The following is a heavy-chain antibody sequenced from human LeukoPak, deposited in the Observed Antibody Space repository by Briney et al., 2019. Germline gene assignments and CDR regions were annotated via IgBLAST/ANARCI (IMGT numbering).Heavy chain of an antibody. CDR1: GFTFSSYG. CDR3: AIGAYGSGSYGGY. J-gene: IGHJ4*02. Sequence: GGSLRLSCAASGFTFSSYGMHWVRQAPGKGLEWVAFIRYDGSNKYYADSVKGRFTISRDNAKNSLYLQMNSLRAEDTAVYYCAIGAYGSGSYGGYWGQGTLVTVSS. CDR2: IRYDGSNK. V-gene: IGHV3-30*02. D-gene: IGHD3-10*01.